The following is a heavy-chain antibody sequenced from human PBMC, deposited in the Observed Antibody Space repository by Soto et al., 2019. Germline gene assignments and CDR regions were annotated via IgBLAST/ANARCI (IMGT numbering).Heavy chain of an antibody. Sequence: QVHLVESGGGVVQPGRSLRLSCVASAFSFRHYAMHWVRQAPGKGLEWVAIISFDGSDKYYADSVKDRFTISRDNSKNTLYLQMNSLRVEDTAVYYCAKPFVGEGLLVSDYWGQGTLVTVSS. J-gene: IGHJ4*02. V-gene: IGHV3-30*18. CDR3: AKPFVGEGLLVSDY. CDR2: ISFDGSDK. CDR1: AFSFRHYA. D-gene: IGHD2-8*02.